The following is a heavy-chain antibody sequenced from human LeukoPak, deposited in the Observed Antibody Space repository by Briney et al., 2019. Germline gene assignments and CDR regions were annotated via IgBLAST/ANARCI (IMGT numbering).Heavy chain of an antibody. CDR1: GFTFSSYW. D-gene: IGHD3-10*01. V-gene: IGHV3-7*01. CDR3: ARVEALYNSGSVWAY. Sequence: GGSLRLSCAASGFTFSSYWMTWVRQAPGKGREWVANIIPDGSEKYYVDSVKGRFTISRDNARNSLYLQVNSLRAEDTAVYYCARVEALYNSGSVWAYWGQGTLVTVSS. J-gene: IGHJ4*02. CDR2: IIPDGSEK.